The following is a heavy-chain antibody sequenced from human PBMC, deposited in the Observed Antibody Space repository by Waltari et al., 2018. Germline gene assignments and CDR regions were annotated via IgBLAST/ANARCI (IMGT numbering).Heavy chain of an antibody. V-gene: IGHV1-24*01. CDR2: FDPEDGET. CDR3: ATYPAVYYYDSSGYSD. CDR1: GYTLTELS. Sequence: QVQLVQSGAEVKKPGASVKVSCKVSGYTLTELSMHWVRQAPGKGLEWMGGFDPEDGETIYAQKCQGRVTMTEDTSTDTAYMELSSLRSEDTAVYYCATYPAVYYYDSSGYSDWGQGTLVTVSS. D-gene: IGHD3-22*01. J-gene: IGHJ4*02.